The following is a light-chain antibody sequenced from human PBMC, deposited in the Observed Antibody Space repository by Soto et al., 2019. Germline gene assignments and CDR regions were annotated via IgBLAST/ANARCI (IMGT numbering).Light chain of an antibody. J-gene: IGLJ1*01. CDR1: SSDIGDYNY. Sequence: QSVLTQPASVSGSPGQSITISCTGTSSDIGDYNYVSWYQQYPGKAPKLMIYEVSHRPSGVSNRFSGSKSGNTASLTISGLQAEDEADYYCSSFKTSSPYVFGTGTKVTVL. V-gene: IGLV2-14*01. CDR2: EVS. CDR3: SSFKTSSPYV.